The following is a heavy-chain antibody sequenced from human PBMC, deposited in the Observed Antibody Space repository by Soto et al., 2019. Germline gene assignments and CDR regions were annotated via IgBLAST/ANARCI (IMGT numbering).Heavy chain of an antibody. CDR3: ARVGTGSSTPLDI. Sequence: PGGSLRLSCVASGFMFTKSTMNWVRQAPGKGLEWVSSITSASDYIFYADSVKGRFTISRDNANNSLYLQMNRLRAEDTAVYYCARVGTGSSTPLDIWGQGAMVTVSS. CDR1: GFMFTKST. V-gene: IGHV3-21*01. D-gene: IGHD3-9*01. J-gene: IGHJ3*02. CDR2: ITSASDYI.